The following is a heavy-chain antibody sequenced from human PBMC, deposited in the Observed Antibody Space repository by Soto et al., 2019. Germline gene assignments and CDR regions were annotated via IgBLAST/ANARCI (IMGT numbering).Heavy chain of an antibody. CDR3: ASRRAPYSSSPYEYGNWFDP. J-gene: IGHJ5*02. V-gene: IGHV1-69*06. D-gene: IGHD6-13*01. CDR2: IIPIFGTA. CDR1: GGTFSSYA. Sequence: VASVKVSCKASGGTFSSYAISWVRQAPGQGLEWMGGIIPIFGTANYAQKFQGRVTITADKSTSTAYMELSSLRSEDTAVYYCASRRAPYSSSPYEYGNWFDPWGQGTLVTVSS.